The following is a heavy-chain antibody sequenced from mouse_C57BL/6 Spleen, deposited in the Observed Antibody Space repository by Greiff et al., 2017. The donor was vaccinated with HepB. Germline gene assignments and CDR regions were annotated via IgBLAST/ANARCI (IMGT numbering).Heavy chain of an antibody. CDR3: ARDYDYEDYAMDY. Sequence: EVQLVESGGGLVKPGGSLKLSCAASGFTFSSYAMSWVRQTPEKRLEWVATISDGGSYTYYPDNVKGRFTISRDNAKNNLYLQMSHLKSEDTAMYYCARDYDYEDYAMDYWGQGTSVTVSS. J-gene: IGHJ4*01. CDR2: ISDGGSYT. V-gene: IGHV5-4*01. D-gene: IGHD2-4*01. CDR1: GFTFSSYA.